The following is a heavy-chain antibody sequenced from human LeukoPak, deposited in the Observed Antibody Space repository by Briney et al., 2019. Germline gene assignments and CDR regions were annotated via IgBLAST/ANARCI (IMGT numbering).Heavy chain of an antibody. CDR1: GFTFSNAW. J-gene: IGHJ3*02. CDR2: IKSKPDGGTT. Sequence: PGGSLRLSCAASGFTFSNAWMSWVRQAPGKGLEWVGRIKSKPDGGTTDYAAPVKGRFTISRDDSKNTLYLQMNSLKTEDTAVYYCTTVFQRGSYYDYVWGSPPYAFDIWGQGTMVTVSS. D-gene: IGHD3-16*01. V-gene: IGHV3-15*01. CDR3: TTVFQRGSYYDYVWGSPPYAFDI.